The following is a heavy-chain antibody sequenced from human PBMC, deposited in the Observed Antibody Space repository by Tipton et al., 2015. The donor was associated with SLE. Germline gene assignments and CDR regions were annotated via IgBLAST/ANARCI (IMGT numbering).Heavy chain of an antibody. CDR2: IYYSGST. CDR1: GGSISSYY. Sequence: TLSLTCTVSGGSISSYYWSWIRQPPGKGLEWIGYIYYSGSTNYNPSLKSRVTISVDTSKNHFSLKLSSVTAADTAVYFCARLLELGPFDYWGQGTLVTVSS. J-gene: IGHJ4*02. CDR3: ARLLELGPFDY. D-gene: IGHD7-27*01. V-gene: IGHV4-59*08.